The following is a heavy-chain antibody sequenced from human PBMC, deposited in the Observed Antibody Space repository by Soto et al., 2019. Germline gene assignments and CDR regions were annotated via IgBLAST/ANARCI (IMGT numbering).Heavy chain of an antibody. V-gene: IGHV3-23*01. CDR1: GFTFKNYD. D-gene: IGHD3-10*01. CDR3: AKNRQFRSYYESAGHYDN. J-gene: IGHJ4*02. CDR2: ISGSGGVT. Sequence: GGSLRLSCVASGFTFKNYDMRWIRQAPGKGLEWVSGISGSGGVTYYADSVKGRFTISRDNSKNTLYLQRNSLRAEDTAIYYCAKNRQFRSYYESAGHYDNWGQGTLVTVSS.